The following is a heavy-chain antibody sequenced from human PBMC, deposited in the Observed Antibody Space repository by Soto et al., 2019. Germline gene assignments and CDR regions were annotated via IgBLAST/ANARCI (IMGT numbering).Heavy chain of an antibody. CDR1: GFTFSSYS. CDR3: ARSRAYAFDI. V-gene: IGHV3-21*01. J-gene: IGHJ3*02. Sequence: GGSLRLSCAASGFTFSSYSMNWVRQAPGKGVEWVSSISSSSSYIYYADSVKGRFTISRDNAKNSLYLQMNSLRAEDTVVYCCARSRAYAFDIWGQGTMVTVSS. CDR2: ISSSSSYI.